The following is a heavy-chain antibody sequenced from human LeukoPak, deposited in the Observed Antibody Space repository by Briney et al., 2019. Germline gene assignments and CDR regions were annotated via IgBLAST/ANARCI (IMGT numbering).Heavy chain of an antibody. CDR2: IYYSGST. CDR3: ARMFMTGGYSGYELFDY. V-gene: IGHV4-59*08. D-gene: IGHD5-12*01. J-gene: IGHJ4*02. Sequence: SETLSLTCTVSGGSISSYYWSWIRQPPGKGLEWIGYIYYSGSTNYNPSLKSRVTISVDTSKNQFSLKLSSVTAADTAVYYCARMFMTGGYSGYELFDYWGQGTLVTVSS. CDR1: GGSISSYY.